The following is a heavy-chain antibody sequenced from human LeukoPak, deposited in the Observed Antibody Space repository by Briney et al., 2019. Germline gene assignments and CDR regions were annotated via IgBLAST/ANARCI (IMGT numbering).Heavy chain of an antibody. Sequence: SQTLSLTCAVYGGSFSGYYWSWIRQPPGKGLEWIGEINHSGSTNYNPSLKSRVTISVDTSKNQFSLKLTSVTAADTAVYYCATLGEYYDSSGYYYNWGQGTLVTVSS. J-gene: IGHJ4*02. D-gene: IGHD3-22*01. CDR1: GGSFSGYY. V-gene: IGHV4-34*01. CDR2: INHSGST. CDR3: ATLGEYYDSSGYYYN.